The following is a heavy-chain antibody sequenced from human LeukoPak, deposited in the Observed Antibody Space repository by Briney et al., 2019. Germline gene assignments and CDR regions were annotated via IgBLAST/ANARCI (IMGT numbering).Heavy chain of an antibody. CDR1: SXSFSGHY. V-gene: IGHV4-34*01. CDR2: INHSGST. CDR3: ASGQYYDLWSGYYVD. Sequence: PSETLSLTCAVYSXSFSGHYWSWIRQPPGKGLEWIGEINHSGSTNYNPSLESRVTISVDTSKNHFSLKLSSVTAADMAVYYCASGQYYDLWSGYYVDWGQGTLVTVSA. J-gene: IGHJ4*02. D-gene: IGHD3-3*01.